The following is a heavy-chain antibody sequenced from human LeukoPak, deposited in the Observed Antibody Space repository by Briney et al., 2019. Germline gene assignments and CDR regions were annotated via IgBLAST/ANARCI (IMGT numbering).Heavy chain of an antibody. CDR2: VNPHSGGR. D-gene: IGHD4-23*01. Sequence: ASVKVSCKASGYTFTGYYMLWVRQAPGQGLEWMGWVNPHSGGRNYTQKFQGRVTMTRDTSISTAYMELSRLRSDDTAAYYCASRAVVDRWDDNWFDPWGEGTLGTASS. CDR3: ASRAVVDRWDDNWFDP. V-gene: IGHV1-2*02. J-gene: IGHJ5*02. CDR1: GYTFTGYY.